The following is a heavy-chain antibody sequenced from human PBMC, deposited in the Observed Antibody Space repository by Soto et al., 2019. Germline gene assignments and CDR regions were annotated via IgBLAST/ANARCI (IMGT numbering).Heavy chain of an antibody. D-gene: IGHD1-26*01. CDR1: GFTFSSYA. CDR2: ISYDGSNK. V-gene: IGHV3-30-3*01. J-gene: IGHJ4*02. Sequence: QVQLVESGGGVVQPGRSLRLSCAASGFTFSSYAMHWVRQAPGKGLEWVAVISYDGSNKYYADSVKSRFTISRDNSKNTLYLQMNSLSAEDTAVYYCARGFLARELLYYFDYWGQGTLVTVSS. CDR3: ARGFLARELLYYFDY.